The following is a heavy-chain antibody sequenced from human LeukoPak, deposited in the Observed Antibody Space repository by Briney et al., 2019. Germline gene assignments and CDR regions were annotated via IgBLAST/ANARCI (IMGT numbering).Heavy chain of an antibody. CDR3: ARASRKGWFDP. V-gene: IGHV4-34*01. Sequence: PSETLSLTCAVYGGSFSGYYWSWIRQPPGKGLEWIGEINHSGSTNYNPSLKSRVTISVDTSKNQFSLKMSSVTAADTAVYYCARASRKGWFDPWGQGTLVTVSS. CDR1: GGSFSGYY. CDR2: INHSGST. J-gene: IGHJ5*02.